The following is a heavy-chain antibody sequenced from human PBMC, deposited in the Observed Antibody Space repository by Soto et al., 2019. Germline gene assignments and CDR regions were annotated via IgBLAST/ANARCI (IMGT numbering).Heavy chain of an antibody. CDR1: GGSFSGYY. V-gene: IGHV4-34*01. Sequence: QVQLQQWGAGLLKPSETLSLTCAVYGGSFSGYYWSWIRQPPGKGLEWIGEINHSGSTNYNPSLKSRVTISVDTSKNQFSLKLSSVTAADTAVYYCARVGWGRMVYAHYFDYWGQGTLVTVSS. J-gene: IGHJ4*02. CDR2: INHSGST. CDR3: ARVGWGRMVYAHYFDY. D-gene: IGHD2-8*01.